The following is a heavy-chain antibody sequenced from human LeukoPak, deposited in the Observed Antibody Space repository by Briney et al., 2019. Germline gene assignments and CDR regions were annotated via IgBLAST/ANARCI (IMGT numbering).Heavy chain of an antibody. CDR2: TYYRYNWYN. V-gene: IGHV6-1*01. CDR1: GDTVSSNSAA. D-gene: IGHD2-15*01. CDR3: ARFIVASGSFDF. Sequence: SQTLSLTCAISGDTVSSNSAAWNWIRQSPSRGLEWLGRTYYRYNWYNDYAVPVKSRITINPDTSKNQFSLQLNSVTPEDTAIYYCARFIVASGSFDFWGQGTLVTVSS. J-gene: IGHJ4*02.